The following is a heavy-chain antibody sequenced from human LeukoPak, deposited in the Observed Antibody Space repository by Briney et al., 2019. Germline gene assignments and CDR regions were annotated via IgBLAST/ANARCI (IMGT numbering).Heavy chain of an antibody. D-gene: IGHD5-24*01. CDR1: GGSISTYS. Sequence: SETLSLTCVVSGGSISTYSWHWIRQPAGKGLEWIGRVYSSGRTNYHPFFTSRGTVSLDTSKNKFSLNLTSVDAADTAVVYCARQRFPGGWLPFADTLDIWGQGTVVTVSS. V-gene: IGHV4-4*07. CDR3: ARQRFPGGWLPFADTLDI. CDR2: VYSSGRT. J-gene: IGHJ3*02.